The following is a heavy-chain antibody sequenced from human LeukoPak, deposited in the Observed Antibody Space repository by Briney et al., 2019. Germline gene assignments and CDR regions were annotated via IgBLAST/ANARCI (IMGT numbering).Heavy chain of an antibody. D-gene: IGHD5-24*01. J-gene: IGHJ4*02. CDR1: GFTVSSNY. V-gene: IGHV3-53*04. CDR3: ASSRDGYNFFDY. Sequence: GRSLRLSCAAAGFTVSSNYMSWVRQAPGKGLGWVSVISSGGSTYYADSVKGRFTISRHNSKNTLYLQMNSLRAEDTAVYYCASSRDGYNFFDYRGQGTLVTVSS. CDR2: ISSGGST.